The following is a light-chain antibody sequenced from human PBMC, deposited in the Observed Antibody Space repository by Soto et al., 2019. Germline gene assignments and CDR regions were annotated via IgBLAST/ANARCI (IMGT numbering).Light chain of an antibody. CDR2: DVT. CDR3: SAYAGINTLV. CDR1: SSDVGGHNY. V-gene: IGLV2-8*01. Sequence: QSVLTQPPSASGSPGQSVTISCTGTSSDVGGHNYVSWYQQRPGKAPKLIIDDVTQRPSGVSDRFSGSKSGNTATLTVSGLQAEDEADYHCSAYAGINTLVFGGGTQLTVL. J-gene: IGLJ2*01.